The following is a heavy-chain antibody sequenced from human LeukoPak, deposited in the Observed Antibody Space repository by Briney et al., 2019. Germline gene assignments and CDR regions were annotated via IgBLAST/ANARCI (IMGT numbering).Heavy chain of an antibody. CDR1: GYTFRDHY. CDR3: ANDRGRDGYSYAGSLGH. D-gene: IGHD5-24*01. J-gene: IGHJ4*02. V-gene: IGHV1-2*02. CDR2: IKPNRDAT. Sequence: ASVKVSCKASGYTFRDHYIHLVRQAPGPRREGMGVIKPNRDATNYAQKFPGRVSITRDTSTSTVYMELSRLRPDDTAVYYCANDRGRDGYSYAGSLGHWGQGTLVTVSS.